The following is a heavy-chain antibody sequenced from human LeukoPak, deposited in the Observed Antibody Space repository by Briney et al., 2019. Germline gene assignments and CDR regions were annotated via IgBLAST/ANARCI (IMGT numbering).Heavy chain of an antibody. J-gene: IGHJ5*02. CDR1: GFTFSSYW. V-gene: IGHV3-74*01. CDR2: INSDGSST. D-gene: IGHD2-2*01. CDR3: AREDIVVVPAATRFDP. Sequence: GGSLRLSCAASGFTFSSYWMHWVRQAPGKGLVWVSRINSDGSSTSYADSVKGRITISRDNAKNTLYLQMNSLRAEDTAVYYCAREDIVVVPAATRFDPWGQGTLVTVSS.